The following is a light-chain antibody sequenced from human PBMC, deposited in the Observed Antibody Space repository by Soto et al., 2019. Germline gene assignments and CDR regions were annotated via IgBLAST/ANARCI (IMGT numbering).Light chain of an antibody. CDR1: SSDVGSYNL. Sequence: SALTQPASVSGSPGQSITISCTGTSSDVGSYNLVSWCQQHPGKAPKLMIYEGSKRPSGVSNRFSGSKSGNTASLTISGLQAADEADYYCCAYSCSGRWVFGAGNKLTV. J-gene: IGLJ3*02. V-gene: IGLV2-23*01. CDR3: CAYSCSGRWV. CDR2: EGS.